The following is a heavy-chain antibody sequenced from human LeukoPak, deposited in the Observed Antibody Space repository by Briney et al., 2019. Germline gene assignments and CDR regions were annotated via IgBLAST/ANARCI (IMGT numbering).Heavy chain of an antibody. V-gene: IGHV3-33*01. J-gene: IGHJ6*04. CDR2: IWYDGSNK. CDR3: ARAFYCSSTSCFKMGYYGMDV. Sequence: GRSLRLSCAASGFTFSSYGRHWVRQAPGKGLEWVAVIWYDGSNKYYADSVKGRFTISRDNSKNTLYLQMNSLRAEDTAVYYCARAFYCSSTSCFKMGYYGMDVWGKGTTVTVSS. D-gene: IGHD2-2*01. CDR1: GFTFSSYG.